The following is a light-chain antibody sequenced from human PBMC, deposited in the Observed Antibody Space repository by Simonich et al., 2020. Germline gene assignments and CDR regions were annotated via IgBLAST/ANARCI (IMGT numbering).Light chain of an antibody. CDR3: QQYNSYSWT. CDR1: QSISSW. Sequence: DIQMTQSPSTLSASVGDRVTITCRANQSISSWLAWYQQKPGKAPKILNYKESSLESGVPSRFSGGGSVTEFTLTISSLQPDDFATYYCQQYNSYSWTFGQGTKVEIK. CDR2: KES. V-gene: IGKV1-5*03. J-gene: IGKJ1*01.